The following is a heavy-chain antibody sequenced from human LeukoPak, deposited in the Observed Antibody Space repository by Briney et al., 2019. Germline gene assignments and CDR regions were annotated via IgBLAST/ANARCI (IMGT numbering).Heavy chain of an antibody. CDR2: IYYSGST. J-gene: IGHJ4*02. Sequence: SETLSLTCTVSVGSISSYYWSWIRQPPGKGLEWIGYIYYSGSTNYNPSLKSRVTISVDTSKNQFSLKLSSVTAADTAVYYCARDTYYYDSSGYYYEGFDYWGQGTLVTVSS. CDR1: VGSISSYY. D-gene: IGHD3-22*01. V-gene: IGHV4-59*01. CDR3: ARDTYYYDSSGYYYEGFDY.